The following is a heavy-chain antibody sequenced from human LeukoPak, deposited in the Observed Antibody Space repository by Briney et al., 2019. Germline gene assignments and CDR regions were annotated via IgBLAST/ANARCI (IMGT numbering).Heavy chain of an antibody. CDR1: GFTFTDYS. D-gene: IGHD2-2*01. CDR3: VKDRPCVPCMPMDA. V-gene: IGHV3-23*01. J-gene: IGHJ6*02. Sequence: GWSLRLSCAASGFTFTDYSMSWIRQTPGKGLEWVASLGTSGGNKYYADSVKGRFSISRDNSRDTVSLQMNSLRAEDTAVYYCVKDRPCVPCMPMDAWGQGTTVTVSS. CDR2: LGTSGGNK.